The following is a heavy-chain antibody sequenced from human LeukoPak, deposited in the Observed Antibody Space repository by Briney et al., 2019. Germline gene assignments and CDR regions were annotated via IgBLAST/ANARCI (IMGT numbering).Heavy chain of an antibody. V-gene: IGHV3-33*01. Sequence: PGGSLRLSCAASGLTFSSYGMHWVRQAPGKGLEWVAVIWYDGSNKYYADSVKGRFTISRDNSKNTLYLQMNSLRAEDTAVYYCARGGSLLWFGELFQDYWGQGTLVTVSS. CDR3: ARGGSLLWFGELFQDY. CDR1: GLTFSSYG. D-gene: IGHD3-10*01. CDR2: IWYDGSNK. J-gene: IGHJ4*02.